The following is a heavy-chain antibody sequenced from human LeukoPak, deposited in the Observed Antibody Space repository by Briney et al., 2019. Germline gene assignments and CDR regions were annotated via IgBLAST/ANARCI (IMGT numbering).Heavy chain of an antibody. J-gene: IGHJ5*02. CDR3: ARAVIAVAVTNWFDP. V-gene: IGHV4-59*12. D-gene: IGHD6-19*01. CDR1: GGSISNYD. CDR2: IYYSGST. Sequence: SETLSLTCTVSGGSISNYDWSWIRQPPGKGLEWIGYIYYSGSTNYNPSLKSRVTISVDTSKNQFSLKLSSVTAADTAVYYCARAVIAVAVTNWFDPWGQGTLVTVSS.